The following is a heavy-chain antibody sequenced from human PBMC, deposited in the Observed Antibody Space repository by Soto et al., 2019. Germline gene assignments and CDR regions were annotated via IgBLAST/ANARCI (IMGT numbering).Heavy chain of an antibody. V-gene: IGHV1-69*01. Sequence: QIQLVQSGAEVKERGSSVKISCKTSGGTFNTYALTWVRQAPGQGLEWIGGIIPIFGIKNVAQRFQGRVTINADESLTTAYMEMTSLRSDDTAVYYCANEAGDHWGQGTLVTVYS. CDR3: ANEAGDH. CDR1: GGTFNTYA. CDR2: IIPIFGIK. D-gene: IGHD3-10*01. J-gene: IGHJ4*02.